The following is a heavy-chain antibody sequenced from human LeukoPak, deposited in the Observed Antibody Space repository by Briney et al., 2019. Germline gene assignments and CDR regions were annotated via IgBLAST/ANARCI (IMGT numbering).Heavy chain of an antibody. Sequence: KPSETLSLTCTVSGGSISSGSYYWSWIRQPAGKGLEWIGRIYTSGSTNYNPSLKSRVTISVDTSKNQFSLELSSVTAADTAVYYCARVVAYYYYYMDVWGKGTTVTISS. CDR1: GGSISSGSYY. CDR3: ARVVAYYYYYMDV. CDR2: IYTSGST. J-gene: IGHJ6*03. D-gene: IGHD2-15*01. V-gene: IGHV4-61*02.